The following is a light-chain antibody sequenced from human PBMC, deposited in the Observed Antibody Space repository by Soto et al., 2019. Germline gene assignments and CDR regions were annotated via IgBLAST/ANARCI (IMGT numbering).Light chain of an antibody. CDR2: STS. J-gene: IGLJ2*01. CDR3: LLYDGGAKV. CDR1: TGAVTIGYY. V-gene: IGLV7-43*01. Sequence: QTVVTQEPSLTVAPGGTVTLTCASSTGAVTIGYYPNWLQQKPGQAPRALMYSTSNKHTWTPARFSGSLLEGKAALTLSGVQSEDASESSCLLYDGGAKVFVGGTKLTVL.